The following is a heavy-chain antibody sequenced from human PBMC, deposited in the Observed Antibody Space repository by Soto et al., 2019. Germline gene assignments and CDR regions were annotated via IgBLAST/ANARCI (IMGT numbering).Heavy chain of an antibody. Sequence: PGGSLRLSCAASGFTLGKYTMGWVRQAPGKGLEWVAGSYSTGGTEYADSVKGRFTISRDNSKNTLFLQMNSLGVEDTALYYCARDREPAGIWTFDSWGQGTLVTVSS. CDR2: SYSTGGT. D-gene: IGHD6-13*01. CDR1: GFTLGKYT. CDR3: ARDREPAGIWTFDS. J-gene: IGHJ4*02. V-gene: IGHV3-23*01.